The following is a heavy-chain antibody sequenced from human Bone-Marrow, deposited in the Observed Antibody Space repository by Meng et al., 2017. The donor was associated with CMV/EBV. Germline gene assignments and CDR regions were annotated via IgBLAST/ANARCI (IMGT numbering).Heavy chain of an antibody. CDR1: GGSFSGYY. V-gene: IGHV4-34*01. Sequence: SETLSLTCAVYGGSFSGYYWSWIRQPPGKGLEWIEEINHSGSTNYNPSLKSRVTISVDTSKNQFSLKLSSVTAADTAVYYRARGPYYGSGSYVLWGQGTLVTVSS. D-gene: IGHD3-10*01. J-gene: IGHJ4*02. CDR2: INHSGST. CDR3: ARGPYYGSGSYVL.